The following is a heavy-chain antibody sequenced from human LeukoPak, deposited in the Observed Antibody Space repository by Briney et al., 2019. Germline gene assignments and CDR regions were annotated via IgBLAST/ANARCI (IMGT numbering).Heavy chain of an antibody. D-gene: IGHD3-16*02. CDR2: IIPIFGTA. J-gene: IGHJ6*03. Sequence: SVKVSCKASGGTFSSYAISWVRQAPGQGLEWMGGIIPIFGTANYAQKLQGRVTMTTDTSTSTAYMELRSLRSDDTAVYYCARDATPASYYDYVWGSYRSVYYYYYMDVWGKGTTVTISS. CDR1: GGTFSSYA. V-gene: IGHV1-69*05. CDR3: ARDATPASYYDYVWGSYRSVYYYYYMDV.